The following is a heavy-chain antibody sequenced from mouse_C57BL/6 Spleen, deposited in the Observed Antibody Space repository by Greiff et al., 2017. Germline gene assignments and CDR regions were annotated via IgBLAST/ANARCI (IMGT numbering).Heavy chain of an antibody. D-gene: IGHD2-4*01. Sequence: VKLMESGAELVKPGASVKLSCKASGYTFTEYTIHWVKQRSGQGLEWIGWFYPGSGSIKYNEKFKDKATLTADKSSSTVYMELSRLTSDDSAVYFCARHEVGDYDAGAWFAYWGQGTLVTVSA. CDR2: FYPGSGSI. CDR3: ARHEVGDYDAGAWFAY. J-gene: IGHJ3*01. CDR1: GYTFTEYT. V-gene: IGHV1-62-2*01.